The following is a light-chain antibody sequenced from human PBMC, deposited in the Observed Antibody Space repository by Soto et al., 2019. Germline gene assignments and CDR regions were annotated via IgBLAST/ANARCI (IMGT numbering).Light chain of an antibody. V-gene: IGKV1-39*01. CDR3: QQSYRFPQT. CDR1: QTVTSY. J-gene: IGKJ1*01. Sequence: DVQMTQSPSSLSASVGESLTLTCRASQTVTSYLNWYQQKPGKAPKLLIYAASTLQSGVPSRFSGSGSGTEFTLTIISLQPEDFATYYCQQSYRFPQTFGRGTKVEVK. CDR2: AAS.